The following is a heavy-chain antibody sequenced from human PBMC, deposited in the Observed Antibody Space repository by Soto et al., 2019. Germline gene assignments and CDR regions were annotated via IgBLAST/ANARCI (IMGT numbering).Heavy chain of an antibody. CDR2: TSYDGSKK. D-gene: IGHD3-22*01. Sequence: SLRLSCAATGFTFSTYAMHWVRQAPGKGLEWVALTSYDGSKKYHADSVRGRFTISRDNSKNTLYLQMNNLRPEDTAVYYCARVGFDNTGYYYSFDHWGQGTLVTVSS. CDR1: GFTFSTYA. J-gene: IGHJ4*02. V-gene: IGHV3-30*03. CDR3: ARVGFDNTGYYYSFDH.